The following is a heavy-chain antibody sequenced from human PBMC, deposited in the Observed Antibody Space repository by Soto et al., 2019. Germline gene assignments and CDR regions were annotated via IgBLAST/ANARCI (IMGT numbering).Heavy chain of an antibody. V-gene: IGHV3-48*01. CDR1: GFAFSTYV. CDR3: ARTIVGATVRFDY. Sequence: PGGSLRLSCAASGFAFSTYVMNWVRQAPGKGLEWVSYINSGSSLIYYADSVRGRFTISRDNAKNLLYLKMDSLRAEDTAVYYCARTIVGATVRFDYWGQGTQVTVSS. CDR2: INSGSSLI. J-gene: IGHJ4*02. D-gene: IGHD1-26*01.